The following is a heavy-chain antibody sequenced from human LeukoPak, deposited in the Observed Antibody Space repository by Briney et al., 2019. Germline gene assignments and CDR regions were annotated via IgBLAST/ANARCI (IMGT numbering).Heavy chain of an antibody. J-gene: IGHJ3*02. D-gene: IGHD2/OR15-2a*01. CDR2: IIPIFGTA. CDR3: ARARSFDFEYCVLDFSAEEVCDAFDI. Sequence: GSSVKVSCKASGGTFSSYAISWVRQAPGQGLEWMGGIIPIFGTASYAQKFQGRVTITADESTSTAYMELSSLRSEDTAVYYCARARSFDFEYCVLDFSAEEVCDAFDIWGQGTMVTVSS. V-gene: IGHV1-69*01. CDR1: GGTFSSYA.